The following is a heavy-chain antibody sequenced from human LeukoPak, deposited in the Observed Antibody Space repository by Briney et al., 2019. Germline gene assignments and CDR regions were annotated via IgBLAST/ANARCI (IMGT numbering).Heavy chain of an antibody. D-gene: IGHD1-26*01. CDR3: ARADLVGGRSGGSYFDY. Sequence: GGSLRLSCAASGFTFSSYWMHWVRQAPGKGLVWVSRINSDGSSANYADSVKGRFTISRDDANNTLYLQVNSLRVEDTAVYYCARADLVGGRSGGSYFDYWGQGTLVTVSS. CDR1: GFTFSSYW. CDR2: INSDGSSA. V-gene: IGHV3-74*01. J-gene: IGHJ4*02.